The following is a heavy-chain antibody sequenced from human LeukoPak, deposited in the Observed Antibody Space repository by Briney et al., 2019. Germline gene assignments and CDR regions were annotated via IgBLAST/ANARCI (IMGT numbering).Heavy chain of an antibody. V-gene: IGHV3-23*01. D-gene: IGHD4-17*01. J-gene: IGHJ3*01. CDR3: AKVRVYGVYAFDV. Sequence: PGGSLRLSCAASGFTFSSYGMSWVRQAPGKGLEWVSAISTNSGNRFYADSVKGRFTISRDNSKNMLYLQMNSLRAEDMAVYYCAKVRVYGVYAFDVWGQGTMVTVSS. CDR2: ISTNSGNR. CDR1: GFTFSSYG.